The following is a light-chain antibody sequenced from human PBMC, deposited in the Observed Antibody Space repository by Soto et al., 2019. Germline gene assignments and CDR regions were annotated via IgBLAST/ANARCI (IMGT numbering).Light chain of an antibody. J-gene: IGKJ3*01. Sequence: DIQMTQSPSTLSASVGDRVTITCRASQSISSWLAWYQQKPGKAPKLLIYKASSLESGVPSRFSGSGSGTEFTLTSSSLQPDDFATYYCQQNNSNFFTFGPGTKVDIK. CDR1: QSISSW. CDR3: QQNNSNFFT. V-gene: IGKV1-5*03. CDR2: KAS.